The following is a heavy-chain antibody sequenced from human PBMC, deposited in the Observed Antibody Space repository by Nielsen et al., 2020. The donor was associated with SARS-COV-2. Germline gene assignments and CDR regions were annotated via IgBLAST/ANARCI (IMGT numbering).Heavy chain of an antibody. J-gene: IGHJ2*01. V-gene: IGHV3-30-3*01. CDR2: ISYDGSNK. CDR3: ARGRWGLERVLDWYFDL. CDR1: GFTFSSYA. D-gene: IGHD1-1*01. Sequence: GGSLRLSCAASGFTFSSYAMHWVRQAPGKGLEWVAVISYDGSNKYYADSVKGRFTISRDNSKNTLYLQMNSLRAEDTAVYYCARGRWGLERVLDWYFDLWGRGTLVTVSS.